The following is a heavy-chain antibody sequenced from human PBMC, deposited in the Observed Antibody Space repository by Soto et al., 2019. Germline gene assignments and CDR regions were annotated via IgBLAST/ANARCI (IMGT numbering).Heavy chain of an antibody. J-gene: IGHJ5*02. V-gene: IGHV4-59*01. CDR1: GGSISSYY. D-gene: IGHD3-3*01. Sequence: SETLSLTCTVSGGSISSYYWSWIRQPPGKGLEWIGYIYYSGSTNYNPSLKSRVTISVDTSKNQFSLKLSSVTAADTAVYYCARVYYDFWSGYLNWFDPWGQGTLVTVSS. CDR3: ARVYYDFWSGYLNWFDP. CDR2: IYYSGST.